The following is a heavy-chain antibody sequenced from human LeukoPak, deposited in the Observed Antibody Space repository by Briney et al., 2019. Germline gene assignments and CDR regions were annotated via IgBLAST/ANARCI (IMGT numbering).Heavy chain of an antibody. CDR1: GYTFTGYY. J-gene: IGHJ3*02. Sequence: GASVKVSCKASGYTFTGYYMHWVRQAPGQGLEWMGWINPNSGGTNYAQKFQGRVTMTRDTSISTAYMELSRLRSDDTAVYYCARVLLDHSGYDLIDAFDIWGQGTMVTVSS. CDR3: ARVLLDHSGYDLIDAFDI. CDR2: INPNSGGT. D-gene: IGHD5-12*01. V-gene: IGHV1-2*02.